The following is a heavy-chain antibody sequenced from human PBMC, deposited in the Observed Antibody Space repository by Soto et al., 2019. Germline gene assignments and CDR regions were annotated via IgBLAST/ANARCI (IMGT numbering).Heavy chain of an antibody. J-gene: IGHJ6*03. D-gene: IGHD5-12*01. CDR2: IYYSGST. V-gene: IGHV4-59*01. CDR3: ARDIAGYSGYDYEDKSYYYYYYMDV. Sequence: SETLSLTCTVSGGSISSYYWSWIRQPPGKGLEWIGYIYYSGSTNYNPSLKSRVTISVVTSKNQFSLKLSSVTAADTAVYYCARDIAGYSGYDYEDKSYYYYYYMDVWGKGTTVTVSS. CDR1: GGSISSYY.